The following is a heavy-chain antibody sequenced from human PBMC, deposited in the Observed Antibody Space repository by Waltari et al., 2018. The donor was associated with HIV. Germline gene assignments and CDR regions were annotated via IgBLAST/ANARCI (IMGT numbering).Heavy chain of an antibody. CDR3: ARQGDYCSSTSCYGLF. J-gene: IGHJ4*02. CDR1: GYSFTSYW. V-gene: IGHV5-51*01. CDR2: IYPVYPDT. Sequence: EVQLVQSGAEVKKPGESLKISCKGSGYSFTSYWLGWVRQMPGKGLEWMGIIYPVYPDTRYSPSCQGQVTTSADKSISTAYLQWSSLKASDTAMYYCARQGDYCSSTSCYGLFWGQGTLVTVSS. D-gene: IGHD2-2*01.